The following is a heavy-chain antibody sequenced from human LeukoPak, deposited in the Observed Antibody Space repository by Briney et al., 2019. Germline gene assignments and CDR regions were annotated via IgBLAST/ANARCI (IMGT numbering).Heavy chain of an antibody. CDR2: IIPIFGTA. D-gene: IGHD4-23*01. J-gene: IGHJ4*02. Sequence: SVKVSCKASGGTFSSYAISWVRQAPGQGLEWMGGIIPIFGTANYAQKFQGRVTMTRNTSISTAYMELSSLRSEDTAVYYCASGGNGMYYFDYWGQGTLVTVSS. V-gene: IGHV1-69*05. CDR1: GGTFSSYA. CDR3: ASGGNGMYYFDY.